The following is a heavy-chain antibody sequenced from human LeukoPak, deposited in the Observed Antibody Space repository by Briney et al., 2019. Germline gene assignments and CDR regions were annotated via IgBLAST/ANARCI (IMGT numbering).Heavy chain of an antibody. D-gene: IGHD1-14*01. V-gene: IGHV3-11*04. Sequence: PGGSLRLSCAASGFTFSDYYMSWIRQARGQGLDWVSYISSSGSTIYYAGSVKGRFTISRDNAKNSLYLQLNSLRADDTAVYYCARGTLNIPGQQGAFDYWGQGTLVTVSS. CDR1: GFTFSDYY. CDR3: ARGTLNIPGQQGAFDY. J-gene: IGHJ4*02. CDR2: ISSSGSTI.